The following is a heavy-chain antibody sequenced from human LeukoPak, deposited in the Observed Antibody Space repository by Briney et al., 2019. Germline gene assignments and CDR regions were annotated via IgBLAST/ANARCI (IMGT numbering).Heavy chain of an antibody. V-gene: IGHV1-2*02. CDR2: IIPNSGGT. D-gene: IGHD2-15*01. Sequence: ASVQVSCKASGYIFTAYYIHWVRQAPGQGLEWMGWIIPNSGGTNYAQKLQGRVTMTSDTSISTAYMELTSLKSDDTAVYYCARESGKGGFDYWGQGTLVTVSS. CDR3: ARESGKGGFDY. CDR1: GYIFTAYY. J-gene: IGHJ4*02.